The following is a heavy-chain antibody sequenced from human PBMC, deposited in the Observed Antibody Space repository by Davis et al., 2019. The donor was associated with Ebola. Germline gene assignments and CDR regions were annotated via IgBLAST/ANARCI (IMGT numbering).Heavy chain of an antibody. CDR2: INDSGCT. D-gene: IGHD6-19*01. CDR1: GRSISTSSYY. Sequence: SETLSLTCTVSGRSISTSSYYCGWIRQPPGKGLEWTGEINDSGCTNYNPSPKSPSPISLDTSKNQFSLKLSSVTAADTAVFYWAASRRYTSGWYEGWFDPWGQGTLVTVSS. CDR3: AASRRYTSGWYEGWFDP. J-gene: IGHJ5*02. V-gene: IGHV4-39*07.